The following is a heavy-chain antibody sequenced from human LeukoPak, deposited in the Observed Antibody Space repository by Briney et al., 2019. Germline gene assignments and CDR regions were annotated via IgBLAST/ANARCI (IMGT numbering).Heavy chain of an antibody. CDR3: ARGVYDYGDYGTGF. J-gene: IGHJ4*02. CDR2: IIPIFGTA. Sequence: SVNVSCKASVGTFSSYAISWVRQAPGQGLEWMGGIIPIFGTANYAQKFQGRVTITADESTSTAYMELSSLRSEDTAVYYCARGVYDYGDYGTGFWGQGTLVTVSS. CDR1: VGTFSSYA. V-gene: IGHV1-69*13. D-gene: IGHD4-17*01.